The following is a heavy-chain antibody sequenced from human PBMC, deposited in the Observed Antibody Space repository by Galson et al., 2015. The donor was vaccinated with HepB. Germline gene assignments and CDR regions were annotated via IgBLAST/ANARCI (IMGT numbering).Heavy chain of an antibody. V-gene: IGHV1-69*13. CDR2: IIPIFGIA. CDR3: ARDPTYYYDSSGYAPFY. Sequence: SVKVSCKASGGTFSSYAISWVRQAPGQGLEWMGGIIPIFGIANYAQKFQGRVTITADESTSTAYMELSSLRSEDTAVYYCARDPTYYYDSSGYAPFYWGQGTLVTVSS. J-gene: IGHJ4*02. D-gene: IGHD3-22*01. CDR1: GGTFSSYA.